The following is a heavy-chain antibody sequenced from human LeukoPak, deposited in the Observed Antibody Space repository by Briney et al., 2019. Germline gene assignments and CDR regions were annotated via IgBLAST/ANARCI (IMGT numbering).Heavy chain of an antibody. CDR1: GGSFSGYY. Sequence: PSETLSLTCAVYGGSFSGYYWTWIRQSPGKGLEWIGEINPSGSTYYNPSLKGRLTISRDTSKNQFSLRLSSVTAADTAVYYCARGRQEISMILVVMTGVSYYLDVWGKGTTVTVS. CDR2: INPSGST. D-gene: IGHD3-22*01. V-gene: IGHV4-34*01. J-gene: IGHJ6*03. CDR3: ARGRQEISMILVVMTGVSYYLDV.